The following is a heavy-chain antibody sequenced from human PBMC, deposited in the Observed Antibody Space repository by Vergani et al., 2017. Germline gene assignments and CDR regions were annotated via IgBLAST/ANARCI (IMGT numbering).Heavy chain of an antibody. D-gene: IGHD3-22*01. CDR1: GGSISGDYYY. CDR2: VYDSGST. CDR3: AINHSSGWFAS. J-gene: IGHJ5*01. Sequence: QVQLQQWGAGLLKPSETLSLTCAVYGGSISGDYYYWGWTRQPPGKGLEWIGTVYDSGSTTYNPSLKSRVSISLDTSKNQFSLDLDAVTAADTGLYYCAINHSSGWFASWGQETQVIVPS. V-gene: IGHV4-34*01.